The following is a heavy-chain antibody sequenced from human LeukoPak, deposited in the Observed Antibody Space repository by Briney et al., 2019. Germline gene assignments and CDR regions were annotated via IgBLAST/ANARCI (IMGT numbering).Heavy chain of an antibody. J-gene: IGHJ4*02. Sequence: PGGSLRLSCAASGFTFSTYTMAWVRQAPGGGLEWVSGISGNGGRTYYADSVKGRFTISRDNSKNTLYLQMNSLRAEDTAVYYCAKRSLMSGATVGRCFDYWGQGTLVTVSS. CDR2: ISGNGGRT. D-gene: IGHD1-26*01. V-gene: IGHV3-23*01. CDR3: AKRSLMSGATVGRCFDY. CDR1: GFTFSTYT.